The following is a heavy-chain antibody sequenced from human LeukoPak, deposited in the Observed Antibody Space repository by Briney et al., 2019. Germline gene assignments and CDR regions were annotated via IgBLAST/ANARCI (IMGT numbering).Heavy chain of an antibody. D-gene: IGHD6-19*01. CDR2: ISSCGSTI. V-gene: IGHV3-48*03. J-gene: IGHJ4*02. CDR3: ARDRAEQWLVSSNYFDY. CDR1: GFTFSSYE. Sequence: GGSLRLSCAASGFTFSSYEMNWVRQAPGKGLEWVSYISSCGSTIYYADSVKGRFTISRDNAKNSLYLQMNSLRAEDTAVYYCARDRAEQWLVSSNYFDYWGQGTLVTVSS.